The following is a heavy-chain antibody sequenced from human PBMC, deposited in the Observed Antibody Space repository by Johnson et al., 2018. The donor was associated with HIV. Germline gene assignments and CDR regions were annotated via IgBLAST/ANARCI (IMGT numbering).Heavy chain of an antibody. CDR1: GFTFSSFE. V-gene: IGHV3-13*01. J-gene: IGHJ3*02. CDR3: VRDGGGYSSSSVGAFDI. Sequence: VQLAESGGGLVQPGGSLRLSCAASGFTFSSFEMHWVRLATGKSLEWVSAIGTAGDTYYPGSVKGRFTISRENAKNSLYLQMNSLRVGDTAVYYCVRDGGGYSSSSVGAFDIWGQGTMVTVSS. CDR2: IGTAGDT. D-gene: IGHD6-6*01.